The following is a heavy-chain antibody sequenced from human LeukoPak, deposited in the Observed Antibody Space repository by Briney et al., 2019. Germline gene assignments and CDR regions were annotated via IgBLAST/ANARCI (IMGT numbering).Heavy chain of an antibody. CDR3: ARGYYYDGSGFLDY. CDR2: IKQDGSEK. Sequence: GGSLRLSCAASGFTFSSYWMSWVRQAPGKGLEWVANIKQDGSEKYYVDSVKGRFTISRDNAKNSLYLQMNSLRAEDTAVYYCARGYYYDGSGFLDYWGQGTLVTVSS. J-gene: IGHJ4*02. CDR1: GFTFSSYW. D-gene: IGHD3-22*01. V-gene: IGHV3-7*01.